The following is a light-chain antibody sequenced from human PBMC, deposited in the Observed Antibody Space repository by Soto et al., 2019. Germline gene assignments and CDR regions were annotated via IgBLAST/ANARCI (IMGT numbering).Light chain of an antibody. V-gene: IGKV3-20*01. CDR3: HQYADSPHT. J-gene: IGKJ2*01. Sequence: EVVLTQSPGTLSLSPGERATLSCRASQSVSTSFLAWYQQKPGQAPRLLIHAASTRATGIPARFRGSGSGTDFTLTISSLEPEDSAVYFCHQYADSPHTFGQGTKVEIK. CDR1: QSVSTSF. CDR2: AAS.